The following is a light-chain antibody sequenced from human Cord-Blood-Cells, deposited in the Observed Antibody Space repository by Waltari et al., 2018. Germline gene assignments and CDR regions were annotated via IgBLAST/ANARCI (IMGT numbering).Light chain of an antibody. V-gene: IGKV1-39*01. Sequence: DIQMTQSPSSLSASVGDRVTITCRASQSISSYLNWYQQKPGKAPKLLIDAASSLQRGVPSRFSGSGSGTDFTLTISSLQPEDFATYYCQQSYSTPPGYTFGQGTKLEIK. CDR1: QSISSY. CDR2: AAS. CDR3: QQSYSTPPGYT. J-gene: IGKJ2*01.